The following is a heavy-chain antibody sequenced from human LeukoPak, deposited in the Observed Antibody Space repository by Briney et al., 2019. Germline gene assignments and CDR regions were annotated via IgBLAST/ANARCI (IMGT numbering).Heavy chain of an antibody. D-gene: IGHD1-1*01. V-gene: IGHV1-2*02. J-gene: IGHJ4*02. Sequence: ASVKVSCKASGYTFTGYYMHWLRQAPGQGLEGMGWINPNSGGTNYAQKFQGRVTMNRDTSISTAYMELSRLRSDDTAVYYCARDSRNWSRFFTWGQGTLVTVSS. CDR3: ARDSRNWSRFFT. CDR1: GYTFTGYY. CDR2: INPNSGGT.